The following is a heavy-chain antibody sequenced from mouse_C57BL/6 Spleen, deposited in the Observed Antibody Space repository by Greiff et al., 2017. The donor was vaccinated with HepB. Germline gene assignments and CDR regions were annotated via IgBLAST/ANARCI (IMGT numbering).Heavy chain of an antibody. J-gene: IGHJ3*01. D-gene: IGHD1-1*01. CDR3: TRGGFGRLRSPFAY. CDR1: GYTFTDYE. CDR2: IDPETGGT. V-gene: IGHV1-15*01. Sequence: QVQLKESGAELVRPGASVTLSCKASGYTFTDYEMHWVKQTPVHGLEWIGAIDPETGGTAYNQKFKGKAILTADKSSSTAYMELRSLTSEDAAVYYCTRGGFGRLRSPFAYWGQGTLVTVSA.